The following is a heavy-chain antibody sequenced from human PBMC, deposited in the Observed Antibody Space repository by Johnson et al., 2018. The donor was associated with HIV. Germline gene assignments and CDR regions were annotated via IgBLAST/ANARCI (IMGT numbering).Heavy chain of an antibody. Sequence: QVQLVESGGGVVQPGRSLRLSCVASGFTFSNAWMSWVRQAPGKGLEWVAFIRYDGSNKYYADSVKGRFTISRDNSKNTLYLQMNSLRAEDTAVYYCAKDRVSYGYDAFDIWGQGTMVTVSS. CDR1: GFTFSNAW. V-gene: IGHV3-30*02. CDR3: AKDRVSYGYDAFDI. J-gene: IGHJ3*02. CDR2: IRYDGSNK. D-gene: IGHD5-18*01.